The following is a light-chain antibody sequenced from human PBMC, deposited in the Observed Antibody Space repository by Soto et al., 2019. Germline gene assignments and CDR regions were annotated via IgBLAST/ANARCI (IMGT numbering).Light chain of an antibody. Sequence: EIVLTQSPGTLSLSPGERATLSCRASQSVSSSYLAWYQQKPGQAPRLLIYGASSRATGIPDRFSGSGSETNFTLTISRLEPEDIAVYYCQQYGGSLTFGQGTKVDIK. J-gene: IGKJ1*01. CDR2: GAS. CDR3: QQYGGSLT. CDR1: QSVSSSY. V-gene: IGKV3-20*01.